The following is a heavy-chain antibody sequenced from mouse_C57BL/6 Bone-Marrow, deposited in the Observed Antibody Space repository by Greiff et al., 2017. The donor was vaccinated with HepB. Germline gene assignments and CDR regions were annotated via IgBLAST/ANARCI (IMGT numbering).Heavy chain of an antibody. CDR1: GYTFTSYW. D-gene: IGHD1-1*01. V-gene: IGHV1-50*01. CDR3: ARDGSSLFAY. J-gene: IGHJ3*01. Sequence: QVQLQQPGAELVKPGASVKLSCKASGYTFTSYWMQWVKQRPGQGLEWIGEIDPSDSYTNYNQKFKGKATLTVDTSSSTAYMQLSSLTSEDSAVYYCARDGSSLFAYWGQGTLVTVSA. CDR2: IDPSDSYT.